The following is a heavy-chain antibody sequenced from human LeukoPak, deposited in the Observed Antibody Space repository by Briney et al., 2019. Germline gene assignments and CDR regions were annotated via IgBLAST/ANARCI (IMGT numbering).Heavy chain of an antibody. V-gene: IGHV3-53*01. J-gene: IGHJ4*02. CDR2: LYDDGTT. Sequence: PGGSLRLSCATSGFTVSRHFMSWVRQAPGKGLDWVSVLYDDGTTHYADSVKGRFTISRDTSQNILYLEMNSLRADDTAVYYCARELLYHYYEYWGRGTLVSVSS. CDR1: GFTVSRHF. D-gene: IGHD2-2*01. CDR3: ARELLYHYYEY.